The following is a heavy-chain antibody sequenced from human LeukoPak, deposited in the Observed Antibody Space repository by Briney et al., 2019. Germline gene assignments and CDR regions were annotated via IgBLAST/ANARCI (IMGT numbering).Heavy chain of an antibody. J-gene: IGHJ2*01. CDR2: INPNSGGT. CDR1: GYTFTGYY. Sequence: GASVKVSCKASGYTFTGYYMHWVRQAPGQGLEWMGWINPNSGGTNYAQKFQGRVTMTRDTSISTAYMELSRLRSDDTAVYYCAHITYYYDSSGPRRGYFDLWGRGTLVTVSS. CDR3: AHITYYYDSSGPRRGYFDL. V-gene: IGHV1-2*02. D-gene: IGHD3-22*01.